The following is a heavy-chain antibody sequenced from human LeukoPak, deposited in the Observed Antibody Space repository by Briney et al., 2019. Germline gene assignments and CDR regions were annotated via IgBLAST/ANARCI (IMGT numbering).Heavy chain of an antibody. J-gene: IGHJ5*02. CDR1: GFTFDDYA. Sequence: GGSLRLSCAASGFTFDDYAMHWVRQAPGKGLEWVSGISWNSGSIGYADSVKGRFTISRDNAKNSLYLQMNSLRAEDTALYYCAKGWFGELYGWFDPWGQGTLVTVSS. CDR3: AKGWFGELYGWFDP. CDR2: ISWNSGSI. V-gene: IGHV3-9*01. D-gene: IGHD3-10*01.